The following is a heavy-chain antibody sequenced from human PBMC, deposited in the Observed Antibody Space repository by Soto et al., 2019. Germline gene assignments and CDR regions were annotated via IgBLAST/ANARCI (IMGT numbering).Heavy chain of an antibody. CDR3: ARVKGYDFWSGYYIFDY. Sequence: ASVKVSCKASGGTFSSYAISWVRQAPGQGLEWMGGIIPIFGTANYAQKFQGRVTITADESTSTAYMELSSLRSEDTAVYYCARVKGYDFWSGYYIFDYWGQGTLVTVSS. J-gene: IGHJ4*02. CDR2: IIPIFGTA. V-gene: IGHV1-69*13. D-gene: IGHD3-3*01. CDR1: GGTFSSYA.